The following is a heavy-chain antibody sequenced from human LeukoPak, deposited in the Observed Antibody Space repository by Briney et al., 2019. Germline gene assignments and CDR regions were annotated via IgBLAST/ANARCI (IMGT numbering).Heavy chain of an antibody. V-gene: IGHV3-66*01. J-gene: IGHJ6*02. CDR1: VFTPCRGF. Sequence: PGGSLRLSCAPSVFTPCRGFMSWVRQAPGKGVEWVSVICTGGSTYYADSVKGRFTISRDDSKNMVYLQMKNLRAEDTAVYFCSRGPAMTSGYGMDVWGQGTTVTVSS. D-gene: IGHD4-11*01. CDR3: SRGPAMTSGYGMDV. CDR2: ICTGGST.